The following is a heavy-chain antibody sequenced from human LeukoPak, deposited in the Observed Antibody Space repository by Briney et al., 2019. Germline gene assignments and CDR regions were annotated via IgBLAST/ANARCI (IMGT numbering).Heavy chain of an antibody. V-gene: IGHV4-30-2*01. CDR3: ARATYYYDSSGDASDI. Sequence: SETLSLTCAVSGGSISSGGYSWSWIRQPPGKGLEWIGYIYHSGSTYYNPSLKSRVTISVDRSKNQFSLKLSSVTAADTAVYYCARATYYYDSSGDASDIWGQGTMVTVSS. D-gene: IGHD3-22*01. CDR2: IYHSGST. J-gene: IGHJ3*02. CDR1: GGSISSGGYS.